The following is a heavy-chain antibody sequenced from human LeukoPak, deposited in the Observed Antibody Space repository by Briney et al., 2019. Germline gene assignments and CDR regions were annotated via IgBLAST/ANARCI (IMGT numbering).Heavy chain of an antibody. CDR1: GYTFTGYY. CDR2: INPNSGGT. Sequence: ASVKVSCKASGYTFTGYYMHWVRQAPGQGLEWMGWINPNSGGTNYAQKFQGRVTMTRDTSISTAYMELSRLRSDDTAVYYCARDNYYGSGSLFDYWGQGTLVTVSP. V-gene: IGHV1-2*02. J-gene: IGHJ4*02. D-gene: IGHD3-10*01. CDR3: ARDNYYGSGSLFDY.